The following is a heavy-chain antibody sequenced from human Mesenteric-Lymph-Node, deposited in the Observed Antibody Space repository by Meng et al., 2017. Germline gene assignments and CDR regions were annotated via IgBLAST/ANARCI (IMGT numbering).Heavy chain of an antibody. CDR2: IYYSGST. CDR3: ARNKTKVVVVAAPYGMDV. D-gene: IGHD2-15*01. Sequence: SETLSLTCTVSGGSISSSSYYWGWIRQPPGKGLEWIGSIYYSGSTYYNPSLKSRVTISVDTSKNQFSLKLSTVTAADTAVYYCARNKTKVVVVAAPYGMDVWGQGTTVTVSS. CDR1: GGSISSSSYY. J-gene: IGHJ6*02. V-gene: IGHV4-39*07.